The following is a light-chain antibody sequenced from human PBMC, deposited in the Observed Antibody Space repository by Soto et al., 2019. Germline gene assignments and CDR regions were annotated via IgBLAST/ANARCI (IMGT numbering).Light chain of an antibody. Sequence: DIQMTQSPSSLSASVGDRVTLTCRASQSISSYLNWYQQNPGKAPKLLISAASSWQSGVPARFSGSGAGTDFTLTISSLQPEECAVYYCQQCYSTPLTFGHGTKVEIK. CDR1: QSISSY. J-gene: IGKJ3*01. CDR2: AAS. V-gene: IGKV1-39*01. CDR3: QQCYSTPLT.